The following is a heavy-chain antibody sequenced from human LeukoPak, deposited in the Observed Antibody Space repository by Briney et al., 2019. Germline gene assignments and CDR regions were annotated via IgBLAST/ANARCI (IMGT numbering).Heavy chain of an antibody. V-gene: IGHV3-23*01. CDR1: GFTFSNYA. J-gene: IGHJ4*02. Sequence: PGESLRLSCAASGFTFSNYAMSWVRQAPGKGLEWVSRISGGGGTTYYAASVKGRFTISRDNSKNTLYLQINSLRAEDTAVYYCAKDGADYDSDYFDYWGQGTLVTVSS. CDR2: ISGGGGTT. CDR3: AKDGADYDSDYFDY. D-gene: IGHD3-3*01.